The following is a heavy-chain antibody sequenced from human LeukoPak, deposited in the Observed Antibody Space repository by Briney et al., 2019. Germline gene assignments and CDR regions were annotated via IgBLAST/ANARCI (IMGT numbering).Heavy chain of an antibody. CDR2: IYHSGST. CDR3: ARLYINYYMDV. D-gene: IGHD1-14*01. Sequence: SETLSLTCAVSGYSISSGYYWGWIRQPPGKGLEWIGSIYHSGSTYYNPSLKSRVTISEDTSKNQFSLKLSSVTAADTAVYYCARLYINYYMDVWGKGTTVTVSS. CDR1: GYSISSGYY. J-gene: IGHJ6*03. V-gene: IGHV4-38-2*01.